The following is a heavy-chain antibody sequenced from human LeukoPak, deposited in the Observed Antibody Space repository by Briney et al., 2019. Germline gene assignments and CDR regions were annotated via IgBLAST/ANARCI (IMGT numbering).Heavy chain of an antibody. D-gene: IGHD3-16*01. CDR1: GGSISSYY. V-gene: IGHV4-59*01. Sequence: SETLSLTCTVSGGSISSYYWSWIRQPAGKGLEWIGYFYNSGRSTYNPSLKSRVTISADTSKNHFSLKLNSVTTADTAVYYCTRGAGRLIDYWGQGILVTVSS. J-gene: IGHJ4*02. CDR2: FYNSGRS. CDR3: TRGAGRLIDY.